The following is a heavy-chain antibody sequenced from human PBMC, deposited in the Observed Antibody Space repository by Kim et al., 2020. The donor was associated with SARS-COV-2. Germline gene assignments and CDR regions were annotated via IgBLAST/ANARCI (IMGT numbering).Heavy chain of an antibody. CDR2: VNPSGGST. J-gene: IGHJ3*02. D-gene: IGHD2-2*01. Sequence: ASVKVSCKASGYTFTSFYMHWVRQAPGQGLEWMGIVNPSGGSTTYAQMFQGRVTMTRDTSTSTVYMELSSLRSEDTAVYYCARESEGYLDAFDIWGQGTMVTVSS. V-gene: IGHV1-46*01. CDR1: GYTFTSFY. CDR3: ARESEGYLDAFDI.